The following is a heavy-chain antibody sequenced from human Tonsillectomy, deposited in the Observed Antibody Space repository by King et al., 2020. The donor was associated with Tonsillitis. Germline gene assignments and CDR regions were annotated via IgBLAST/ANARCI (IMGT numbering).Heavy chain of an antibody. CDR3: ATAMYEVPTYYGSGSYYNPPFDF. Sequence: VQLVESGGGLVQPGGSLRLSCAASGFTFSTHAMTWVRQAPGKGLEWVSAISAVGDRTYYADSVKGRFTISRDNSKNTLFLQMNSLRAEDTAVYYCATAMYEVPTYYGSGSYYNPPFDFWGQGTLVTVSS. J-gene: IGHJ4*02. CDR1: GFTFSTHA. V-gene: IGHV3-23*04. CDR2: ISAVGDRT. D-gene: IGHD3-10*01.